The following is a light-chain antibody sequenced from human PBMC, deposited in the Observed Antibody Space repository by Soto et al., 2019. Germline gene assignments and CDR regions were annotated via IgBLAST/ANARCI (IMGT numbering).Light chain of an antibody. CDR3: QQYYTTPWT. Sequence: DIVMTQSPDSLAVSLGERATINCKSSQSVLYSSNNKNSFAWYQQKAGQPPKLLIYWASTRESGVPDRFSGSGSGTDFTLTISSLQAEDVAVYYCQQYYTTPWTFGQGTKVEIK. CDR1: QSVLYSSNNKNS. J-gene: IGKJ1*01. V-gene: IGKV4-1*01. CDR2: WAS.